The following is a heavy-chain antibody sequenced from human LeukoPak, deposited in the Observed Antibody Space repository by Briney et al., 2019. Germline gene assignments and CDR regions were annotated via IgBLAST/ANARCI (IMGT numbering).Heavy chain of an antibody. CDR3: ASRLAAAGGYYYGMDV. Sequence: PSETLSLTCTVSGGSISSYYWSWIRQPPGKGLEWIGYIYYSGSTNYNPSLKSRVTISVDTSKNQFSLKLSSVTAADTAVYYCASRLAAAGGYYYGMDVWGQGTTVTVSS. CDR1: GGSISSYY. D-gene: IGHD6-13*01. CDR2: IYYSGST. V-gene: IGHV4-59*01. J-gene: IGHJ6*02.